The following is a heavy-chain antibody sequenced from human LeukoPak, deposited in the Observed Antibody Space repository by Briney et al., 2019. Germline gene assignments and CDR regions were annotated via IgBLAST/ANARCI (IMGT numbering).Heavy chain of an antibody. D-gene: IGHD3-3*01. V-gene: IGHV3-21*01. Sequence: GGSLRLSCAASGFTFSSYSMNWVRQAPGKGLEWVSAISGDSRYIYYADSVRGRFTISRDNAENSLYLQMNSLRVEDTAVYYCARAVWSGPLGYWGQGTLVTVSS. CDR1: GFTFSSYS. CDR3: ARAVWSGPLGY. J-gene: IGHJ4*02. CDR2: ISGDSRYI.